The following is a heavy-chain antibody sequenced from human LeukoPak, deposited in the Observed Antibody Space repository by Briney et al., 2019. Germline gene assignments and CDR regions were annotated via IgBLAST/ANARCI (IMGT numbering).Heavy chain of an antibody. CDR1: GFTFDKSW. V-gene: IGHV3-7*01. Sequence: GGSLRLSCAASGFTFDKSWMSWVRQAPGKGLEWVANINHEEGDIQYVDSVKGRFTISRDNAKDSVYLQMNSLRAEDTAVYHCATYINWVAGDVWGQGTTVTVSS. CDR3: ATYINWVAGDV. CDR2: INHEEGDI. J-gene: IGHJ6*02. D-gene: IGHD1-1*01.